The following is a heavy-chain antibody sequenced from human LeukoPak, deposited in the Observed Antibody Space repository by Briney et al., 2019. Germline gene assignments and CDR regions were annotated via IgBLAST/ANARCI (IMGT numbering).Heavy chain of an antibody. CDR1: GFTFRIYW. D-gene: IGHD4-17*01. CDR2: IKQDGSEK. J-gene: IGHJ6*03. V-gene: IGHV3-7*01. Sequence: GGSLRLSCEASGFTFRIYWMTWVRQAPGGGLEWVANIKQDGSEKYYVDSVKGRFTISRDNAKNSLYLQMNSLRAEDTAVYYCARDQDSSDSSYYYYYYMDVWGKGITVTVSS. CDR3: ARDQDSSDSSYYYYYYMDV.